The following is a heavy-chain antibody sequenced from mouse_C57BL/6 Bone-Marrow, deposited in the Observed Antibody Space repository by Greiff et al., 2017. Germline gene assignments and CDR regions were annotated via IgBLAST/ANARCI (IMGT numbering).Heavy chain of an antibody. D-gene: IGHD1-1*01. CDR2: INPSTGGT. V-gene: IGHV1-42*01. CDR3: ARRIFYYDGSSSWYVDV. CDR1: GYSFTGYY. Sequence: VQLQQSGPELVKPGASVKISCKASGYSFTGYYMNWVKQSPEKSLEWIGEINPSTGGTTYNQKFKAKATLTVDKSSSTAYMQLKSLTSADSAVYYCARRIFYYDGSSSWYVDVGGTGTTVTVSS. J-gene: IGHJ1*03.